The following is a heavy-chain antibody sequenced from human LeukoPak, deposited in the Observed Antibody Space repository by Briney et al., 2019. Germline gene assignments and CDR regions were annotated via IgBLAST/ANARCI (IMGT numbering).Heavy chain of an antibody. CDR2: IKQDGSVR. CDR1: GFTFSTYA. V-gene: IGHV3-7*01. CDR3: ARGTIGWAGVDY. Sequence: GGSLRLSCAASGFTFSTYAMTWVRQAPGKGLEWVANIKQDGSVRYYVDSVKGRFTISRDSAKNTLYLQMNSLRAEDTAVYYCARGTIGWAGVDYWGQGTLVTVSS. D-gene: IGHD6-19*01. J-gene: IGHJ4*02.